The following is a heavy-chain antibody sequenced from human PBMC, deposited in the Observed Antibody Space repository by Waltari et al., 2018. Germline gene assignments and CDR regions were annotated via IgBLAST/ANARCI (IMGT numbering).Heavy chain of an antibody. J-gene: IGHJ6*03. V-gene: IGHV3-30*02. CDR2: IRYDGNIK. D-gene: IGHD4-4*01. Sequence: QVQLVESGGGVVQPGGSLRLSCAASGFAFSPFAMHWVRQAPGKGLEWVAFIRYDGNIKNYADSVKGRFTISRDNSKNTLSLQVNSLGAEDTAVYYCAKDPYSNYDSYYSYMDVWGKGTTVTISS. CDR1: GFAFSPFA. CDR3: AKDPYSNYDSYYSYMDV.